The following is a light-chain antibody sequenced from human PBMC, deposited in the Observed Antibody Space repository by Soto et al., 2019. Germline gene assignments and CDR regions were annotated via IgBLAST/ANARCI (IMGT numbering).Light chain of an antibody. CDR1: QSVGGN. J-gene: IGKJ5*01. V-gene: IGKV3-20*01. CDR3: QHYAAAPIT. CDR2: GAS. Sequence: TVLTQSPVTLSLSPGERSTLSCRASQSVGGNVAWYQQKPGQAPKLLISGASSRAPGIPDRFSGSGSGAEFTLSISRLEPEDFALYYCQHYAAAPITFGQGTRLDI.